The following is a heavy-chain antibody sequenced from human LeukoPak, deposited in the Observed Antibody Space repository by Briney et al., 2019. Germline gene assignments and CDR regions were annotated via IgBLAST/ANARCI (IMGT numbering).Heavy chain of an antibody. CDR2: IYPGDSDA. CDR3: ASPVDYYGSGSYIAY. J-gene: IGHJ4*02. V-gene: IGHV5-51*01. D-gene: IGHD3-10*01. CDR1: GYTFTNYW. Sequence: GESLKISCKGSGYTFTNYWIAWVRQMPGKGLQWMGIIYPGDSDARYSPSFQGQVTISADKSISTAYLQWSSLTASDSAMYYCASPVDYYGSGSYIAYWGQGTLVTVSS.